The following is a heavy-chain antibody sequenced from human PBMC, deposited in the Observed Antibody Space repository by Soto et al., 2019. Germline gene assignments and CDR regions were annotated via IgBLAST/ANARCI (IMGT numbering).Heavy chain of an antibody. D-gene: IGHD5-18*01. CDR3: ARRPLWSHCFGY. V-gene: IGHV4-34*01. Sequence: ASETLSLTCAVYGGSFSGYYWSWIRQPPGKGLEWIGEINHSGSTNYNPSLKSRVTISVDTSKNQFSLKLSSVTAADTAVYYCARRPLWSHCFGYWGQGTLVNVPQ. CDR1: GGSFSGYY. CDR2: INHSGST. J-gene: IGHJ4*02.